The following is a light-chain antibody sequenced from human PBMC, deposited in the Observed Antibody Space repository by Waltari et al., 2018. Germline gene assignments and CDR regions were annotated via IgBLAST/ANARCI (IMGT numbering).Light chain of an antibody. CDR2: AAS. CDR3: QQSYSTPWT. J-gene: IGKJ1*01. CDR1: QTITNY. V-gene: IGKV1-39*01. Sequence: DIQMTQSPSSLSASVGDRVTITCRASQTITNYINWYQQKSGKAPKLLIYAASSLQSGVPSRFSGSGSGTDFTLTITSLQPEDFATYHCQQSYSTPWTIGQGTKVEIK.